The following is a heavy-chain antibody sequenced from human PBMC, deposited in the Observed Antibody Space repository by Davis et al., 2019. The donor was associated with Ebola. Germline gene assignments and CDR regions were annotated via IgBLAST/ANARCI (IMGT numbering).Heavy chain of an antibody. CDR3: ARVGKLILEWSYMEV. CDR1: GGSFSGYY. D-gene: IGHD3-3*01. CDR2: IHHSGST. V-gene: IGHV4-34*01. J-gene: IGHJ6*03. Sequence: SETLSLTCAVYGGSFSGYYWRWIRQPPGKGLEWIGEIHHSGSTNYNPSLKSRVTMSVDTSKNQFSLKLSSVTAADTAVYYCARVGKLILEWSYMEVWGKGTTVTVSS.